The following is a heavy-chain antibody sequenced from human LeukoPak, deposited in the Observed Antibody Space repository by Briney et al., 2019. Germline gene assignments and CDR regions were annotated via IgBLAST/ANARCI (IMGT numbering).Heavy chain of an antibody. CDR3: ANDYLGRQLTLGP. Sequence: GGSLRLSCAASGFTFSSYAMHWVRQAPGKGLEWVAVISYDGSNKYYADSVKGRFTISRDNSKNTLYLQMNSLRAEDTAMYYCANDYLGRQLTLGPWGQGALVTVSS. V-gene: IGHV3-30-3*02. J-gene: IGHJ5*02. CDR1: GFTFSSYA. CDR2: ISYDGSNK. D-gene: IGHD1-1*01.